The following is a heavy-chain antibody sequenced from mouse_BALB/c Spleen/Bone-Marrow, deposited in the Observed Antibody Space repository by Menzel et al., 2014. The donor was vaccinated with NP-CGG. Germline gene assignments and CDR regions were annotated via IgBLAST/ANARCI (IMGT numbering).Heavy chain of an antibody. CDR3: TPRLRY. V-gene: IGHV1S22*01. J-gene: IGHJ2*01. D-gene: IGHD1-2*01. Sequence: LQQSGSELVRPGAPVKLSCKAPGYTFTSYWMHWVKQRPGQGLEWIGNTYPGSGSTNYDEKFKSKATLTVDTSSSTAYMQLSSLTSEDSAVYYCTPRLRYWGQGTTLTVSS. CDR2: TYPGSGST. CDR1: GYTFTSYW.